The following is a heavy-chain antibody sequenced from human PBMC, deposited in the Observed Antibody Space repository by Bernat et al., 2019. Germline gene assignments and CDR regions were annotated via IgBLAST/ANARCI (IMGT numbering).Heavy chain of an antibody. Sequence: EVQLVETGGDLIQPGGSLRLSCAASGFTVNSNYMTWVRQTPGKGLEWVSIIYTGGTTNYADEVKSRFSISRDNSKKTWDLRVNSLRGEERAVYYGARRSGVGPWRFDSWGQGTLVTVSS. D-gene: IGHD3-3*01. V-gene: IGHV3-53*02. J-gene: IGHJ4*02. CDR1: GFTVNSNY. CDR3: ARRSGVGPWRFDS. CDR2: IYTGGTT.